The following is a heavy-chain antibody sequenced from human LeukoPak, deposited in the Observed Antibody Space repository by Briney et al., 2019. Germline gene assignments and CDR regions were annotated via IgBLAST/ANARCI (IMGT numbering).Heavy chain of an antibody. CDR3: ARGLYYGSGSYGY. D-gene: IGHD3-10*01. CDR2: ISADGSST. CDR1: GFTFSSYW. J-gene: IGHJ4*02. V-gene: IGHV3-74*01. Sequence: GGSLRLSCAASGFTFSSYWMHWVRQAPGKGLVWVSRISADGSSTTYADSVKGRFTISRDNAENTLYLQMNSLRAEDTAVYYCARGLYYGSGSYGYWGQGTLVTVSS.